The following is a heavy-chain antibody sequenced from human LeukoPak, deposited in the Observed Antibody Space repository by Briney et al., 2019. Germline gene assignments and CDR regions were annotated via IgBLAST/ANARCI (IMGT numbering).Heavy chain of an antibody. CDR3: AKDGEDVVVPAANFDY. Sequence: PGGSLRLSCAASGFTFSSYGVHWVRQAPGKGLEWVAFIRYDGSNKYYADSVKGRFTISRDNSKNTLYLQMNSLRAEDTAVYYCAKDGEDVVVPAANFDYWGQGTLVTVSS. V-gene: IGHV3-30*02. J-gene: IGHJ4*02. D-gene: IGHD2-2*01. CDR1: GFTFSSYG. CDR2: IRYDGSNK.